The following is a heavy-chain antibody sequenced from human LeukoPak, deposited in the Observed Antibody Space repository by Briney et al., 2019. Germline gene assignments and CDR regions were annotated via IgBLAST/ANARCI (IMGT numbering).Heavy chain of an antibody. CDR1: GFTFSSYE. D-gene: IGHD6-6*01. CDR3: ARDIAAPRDAFDI. J-gene: IGHJ3*02. Sequence: SGGSLRLSCAASGFTFSSYEMNWVRQAPGKGREWVSYISSSGNTIYYAYSVKVRFTISRDNAKNSLYLQMNSLRAEDTAVYYCARDIAAPRDAFDIWGQGTMVTVSS. CDR2: ISSSGNTI. V-gene: IGHV3-48*03.